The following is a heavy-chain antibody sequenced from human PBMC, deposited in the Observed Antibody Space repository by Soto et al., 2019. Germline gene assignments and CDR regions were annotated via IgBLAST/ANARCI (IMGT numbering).Heavy chain of an antibody. CDR1: GGSISSSSYY. CDR3: ARLRGDSGGWNGVMDV. Sequence: SETLSLTCTVSGGSISSSSYYWGWIRQPPGKGLEWIGSIYYSGSTYYNPSLKSRVTISVDTSKNQFSLKLSSVTAADTAVYYCARLRGDSGGWNGVMDVWGQGTTVTVSS. J-gene: IGHJ6*02. CDR2: IYYSGST. D-gene: IGHD4-17*01. V-gene: IGHV4-39*01.